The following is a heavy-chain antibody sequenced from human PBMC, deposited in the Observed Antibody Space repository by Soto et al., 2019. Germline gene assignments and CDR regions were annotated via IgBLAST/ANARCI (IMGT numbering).Heavy chain of an antibody. D-gene: IGHD3-22*01. CDR2: ISGSGGST. CDR3: ASALTYYYDSSGYHDY. CDR1: GFTFSSYA. Sequence: GSLRLSCAASGFTFSSYAMSWVRQAPGKGLEWVSAISGSGGSTYYADSVKGRFTISRDNSKNTLYLQMNSLRAEDTAVYYCASALTYYYDSSGYHDYWGQGTLVTVSS. J-gene: IGHJ4*02. V-gene: IGHV3-23*01.